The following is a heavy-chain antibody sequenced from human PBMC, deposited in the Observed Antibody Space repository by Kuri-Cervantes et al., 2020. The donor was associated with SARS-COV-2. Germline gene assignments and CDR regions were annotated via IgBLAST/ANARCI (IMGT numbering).Heavy chain of an antibody. J-gene: IGHJ5*02. V-gene: IGHV4-34*01. Sequence: ESLKISCAASGFTFSNAWMSWVRQAPGKGLEWIGEINHSGSTNYNPSLKSRVTISVDTSKNQFSLKLSSVTAADTAVYYCARDVGGSYYFPWFDPWGQGTLVTVSS. CDR3: ARDVGGSYYFPWFDP. D-gene: IGHD1-26*01. CDR1: GFTFSNAW. CDR2: INHSGST.